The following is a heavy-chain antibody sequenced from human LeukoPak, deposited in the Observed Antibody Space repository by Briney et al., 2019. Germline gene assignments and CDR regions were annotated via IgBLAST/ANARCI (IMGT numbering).Heavy chain of an antibody. D-gene: IGHD3-10*01. V-gene: IGHV1-69*13. Sequence: SVKVSCKASGGTFSNYAISWVRQAPGQGLEWMGGIIPIFGTANYAQKFQGRVTITADESTSTAYMELSSLRSEDTAVYYCARAVDYYGSGSYYWGQGTLVTVSS. CDR2: IIPIFGTA. CDR1: GGTFSNYA. CDR3: ARAVDYYGSGSYY. J-gene: IGHJ4*02.